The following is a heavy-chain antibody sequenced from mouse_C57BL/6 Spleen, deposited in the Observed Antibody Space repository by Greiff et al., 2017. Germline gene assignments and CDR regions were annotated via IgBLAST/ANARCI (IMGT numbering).Heavy chain of an antibody. J-gene: IGHJ4*01. D-gene: IGHD2-5*01. CDR1: GYTFTEYT. Sequence: QVQLQQSGAELVKPGASVKLSCKASGYTFTEYTIHWVKQRSGKGLEWIGLFYPGSGSIKYNEKFKDKATLTADKSSSTGYMELSRWTSEDAAVYFCASHEVYYSNRACAIDYWGQGTSLTVSS. CDR2: FYPGSGSI. CDR3: ASHEVYYSNRACAIDY. V-gene: IGHV1-62-2*01.